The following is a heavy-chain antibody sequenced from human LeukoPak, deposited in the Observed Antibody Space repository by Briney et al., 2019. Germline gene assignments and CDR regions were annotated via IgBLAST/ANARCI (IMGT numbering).Heavy chain of an antibody. Sequence: SETLSLTCTVSGGSISSGGYYWSWIRQHPGKGLEWIGYIYYSGSTYYNPSLKSRVTISVGTSKNQFSLKLSSVTAADTAVYYCARAGDFIAAAPEYFQHWGQGTLVTVSS. D-gene: IGHD6-13*01. CDR2: IYYSGST. CDR3: ARAGDFIAAAPEYFQH. CDR1: GGSISSGGYY. V-gene: IGHV4-31*03. J-gene: IGHJ1*01.